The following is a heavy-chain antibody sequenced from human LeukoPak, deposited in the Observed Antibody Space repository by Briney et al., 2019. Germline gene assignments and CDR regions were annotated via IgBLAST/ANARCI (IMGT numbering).Heavy chain of an antibody. CDR1: GGTFSSYA. D-gene: IGHD2-15*01. CDR3: ASTPRYCSGGSCYGVFDY. Sequence: SVKVSCKASGGTFSSYAISWVRQAPGQGLEWMGRIIPILGIANYAQKFQGRVTITADKSTSTAYMELSSLRSDDTAVYYCASTPRYCSGGSCYGVFDYWGQGTLVTVSS. J-gene: IGHJ4*02. CDR2: IIPILGIA. V-gene: IGHV1-69*04.